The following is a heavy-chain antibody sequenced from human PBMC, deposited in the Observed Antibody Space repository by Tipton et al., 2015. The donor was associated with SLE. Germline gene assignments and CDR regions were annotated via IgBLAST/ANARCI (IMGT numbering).Heavy chain of an antibody. CDR3: ARSRGTARDW. J-gene: IGHJ4*02. D-gene: IGHD3/OR15-3a*01. CDR2: ISWNSGNI. CDR1: GFTFGDYA. V-gene: IGHV3-9*01. Sequence: SLRLSCAASGFTFGDYAMHWVRQAPGKGLEWVSGISWNSGNIDYAGSVKGRFTISRDNAKNSLYLEMNSVRPEDTAFYYCARSRGTARDWWGQGTLVSVSS.